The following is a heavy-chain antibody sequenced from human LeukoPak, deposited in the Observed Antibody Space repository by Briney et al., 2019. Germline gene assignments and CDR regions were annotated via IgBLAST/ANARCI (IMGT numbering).Heavy chain of an antibody. J-gene: IGHJ5*02. V-gene: IGHV4-39*07. CDR2: IYYSGST. CDR3: ARDPFRKWNWFDP. D-gene: IGHD1-26*01. CDR1: GGSISSSSYY. Sequence: SETLSLTCTVSGGSISSSSYYWGWIRQPPGKGLEWIGSIYYSGSTYYNPSLKSRVTISVDTSKNQFSLKLSSVTAADTAVYYCARDPFRKWNWFDPWGQGTLVTVSS.